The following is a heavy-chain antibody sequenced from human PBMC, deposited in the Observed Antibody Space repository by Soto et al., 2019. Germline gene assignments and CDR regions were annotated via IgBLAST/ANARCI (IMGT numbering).Heavy chain of an antibody. CDR1: GGSISSSSYY. V-gene: IGHV4-39*01. J-gene: IGHJ3*02. Sequence: QLLESGPGLVKPSETLSLTCTVSGGSISSSSYYWGWIRQPPGKGLEWIGSIYYSGSTYYNPSLKSRVTISVDTSKNQFSLKLSSVTAADTAVYYCARLVPETDAFDIWGQGTMVTVSS. CDR2: IYYSGST. CDR3: ARLVPETDAFDI.